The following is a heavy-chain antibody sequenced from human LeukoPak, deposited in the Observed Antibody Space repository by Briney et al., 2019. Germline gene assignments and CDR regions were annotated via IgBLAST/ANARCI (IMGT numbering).Heavy chain of an antibody. D-gene: IGHD1-26*01. CDR2: ISDTSTYI. Sequence: SGGSLRLSCAASGFTFSSYRMNWVRQAPGKGLEWASSISDTSTYIFYADSLKGRFTVSRDNAKNSLFLQMDSLGAEDTAVYYCARDRGGTTFLDYWGQGALVTVSS. J-gene: IGHJ4*02. CDR1: GFTFSSYR. CDR3: ARDRGGTTFLDY. V-gene: IGHV3-21*01.